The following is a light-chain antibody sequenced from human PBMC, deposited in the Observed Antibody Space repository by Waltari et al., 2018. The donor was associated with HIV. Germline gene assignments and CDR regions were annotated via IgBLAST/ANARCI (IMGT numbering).Light chain of an antibody. CDR1: SGGIASNY. Sequence: NFMLTQPHSVSESPGKTVTISCTRSSGGIASNYVQWYQQRPGSSPTTVIYEDNQSPSGVPDRFSGSIDSSSNSASLTISGLKTEDEADYYCQSYDSSNHWVFGGGTKLTVL. J-gene: IGLJ3*02. CDR2: EDN. V-gene: IGLV6-57*01. CDR3: QSYDSSNHWV.